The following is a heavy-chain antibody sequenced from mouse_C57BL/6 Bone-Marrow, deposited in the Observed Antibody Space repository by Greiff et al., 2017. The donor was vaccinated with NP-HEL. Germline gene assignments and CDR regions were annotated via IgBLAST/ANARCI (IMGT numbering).Heavy chain of an antibody. CDR1: GYTFTNYW. V-gene: IGHV1-72*01. D-gene: IGHD1-1*01. CDR3: ARYYYGICYFDY. CDR2: IDPNSGGT. J-gene: IGHJ2*01. Sequence: QVQLQQPGAELVKPGASVKLSCKASGYTFTNYWMHWVKQRPGRGLEWIGRIDPNSGGTKYNEKLKSKATLTVDKPSSTAYMQLSRLTSEVSAVYYCARYYYGICYFDYWGQGTTLTVSS.